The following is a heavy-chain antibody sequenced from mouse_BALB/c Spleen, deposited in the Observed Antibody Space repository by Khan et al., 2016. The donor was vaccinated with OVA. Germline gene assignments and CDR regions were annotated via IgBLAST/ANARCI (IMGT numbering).Heavy chain of an antibody. CDR2: IDPENGNT. Sequence: VQLQQSGAELVRPGALVNLSCKVSGFTFKDYYMHWVKQRPEQGLEWIGWIDPENGNTIYDPKFQGKASITSDTSSNTAYLQLRRLTSDDTTVYYCARDGYSPWFAYWGQGTLVTVSA. V-gene: IGHV14-1*02. J-gene: IGHJ3*01. D-gene: IGHD2-3*01. CDR3: ARDGYSPWFAY. CDR1: GFTFKDYY.